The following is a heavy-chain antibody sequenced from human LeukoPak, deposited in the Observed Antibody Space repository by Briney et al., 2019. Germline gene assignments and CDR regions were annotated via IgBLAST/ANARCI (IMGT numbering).Heavy chain of an antibody. CDR3: ASAMIGVPDDAFDI. D-gene: IGHD3-22*01. CDR1: GGSFSGYY. CDR2: INHSGGT. Sequence: PSETLSLTCAVYGGSFSGYYWSWIRRPPGKGLEWIGEINHSGGTNYNPSLKSRVTISVDTSKNQFSLKLSSVTAADTAVYYCASAMIGVPDDAFDIWGQGTMVTVSS. V-gene: IGHV4-34*01. J-gene: IGHJ3*02.